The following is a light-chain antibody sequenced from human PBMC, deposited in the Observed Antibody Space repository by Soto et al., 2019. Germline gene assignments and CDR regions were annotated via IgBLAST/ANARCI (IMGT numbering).Light chain of an antibody. CDR2: DTS. CDR3: QQYNNWPLT. CDR1: QSVSSN. J-gene: IGKJ4*01. Sequence: EVVMTQSPATLSVSPGERPTLSCRASQSVSSNLAWYQQKPGQAPRLLIYDTSTRATGIPARFSGSGSGSEFPFTISRLQSEDFAVYYCQQYNNWPLTFGGGTKVEIK. V-gene: IGKV3-15*01.